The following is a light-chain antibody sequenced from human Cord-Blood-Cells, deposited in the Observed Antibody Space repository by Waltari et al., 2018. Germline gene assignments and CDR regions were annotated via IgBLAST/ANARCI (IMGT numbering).Light chain of an antibody. CDR1: QSIISY. V-gene: IGKV1-39*01. J-gene: IGKJ2*01. CDR3: QQSYSTPYT. CDR2: AAS. Sequence: DIQMTQSPSSLSASVGDRVTITCRASQSIISYLNWYQQKPGKATKLLIYAASSLQSGVPSRFSGGGSGTDFTLTISSLQPEDFATYYCQQSYSTPYTFGQGTKLEIK.